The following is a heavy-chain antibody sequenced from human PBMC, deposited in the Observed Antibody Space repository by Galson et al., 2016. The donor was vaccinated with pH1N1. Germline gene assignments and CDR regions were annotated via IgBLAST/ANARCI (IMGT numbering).Heavy chain of an antibody. V-gene: IGHV1-2*02. J-gene: IGHJ5*02. CDR3: ARDRWRRGGNWFDP. Sequence: SVKVSCKASGYKYTNHAISWVRQAPGQGLEWMGWINPDSGATNYAQKFQGRVTMTRDTSISTAYMELSRLTYDDTAIYYCARDRWRRGGNWFDPWGQGTLVTVSS. CDR1: GYKYTNHA. D-gene: IGHD5-24*01. CDR2: INPDSGAT.